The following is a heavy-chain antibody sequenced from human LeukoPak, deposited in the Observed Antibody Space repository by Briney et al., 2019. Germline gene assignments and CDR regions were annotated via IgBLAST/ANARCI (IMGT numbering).Heavy chain of an antibody. Sequence: GGSLRLSCAASGFTFSSYAMHWVRQAPGKGLEYVSAISSHGDSTYYANSVKGKITISRDNSRNTLYLQMGSLSGEDMAVYYCARGSSYYGSGSYYNEPMDVWGKGTTVTISS. CDR1: GFTFSSYA. CDR2: ISSHGDST. D-gene: IGHD3-10*01. J-gene: IGHJ6*03. CDR3: ARGSSYYGSGSYYNEPMDV. V-gene: IGHV3-64*01.